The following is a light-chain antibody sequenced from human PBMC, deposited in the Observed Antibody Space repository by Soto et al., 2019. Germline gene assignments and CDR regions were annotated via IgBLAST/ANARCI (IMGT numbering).Light chain of an antibody. CDR3: QQYITFSRT. V-gene: IGKV1-5*01. CDR2: DAS. Sequence: DIQIKQSPSTLAAPVGNRVTITCRASQSISRSLAWYQQKPGKAPKLLIYDASSLERGVPSRFSGSGSGTEFTLTISILQPDEFATYCWQQYITFSRTFGQGTKVDIK. CDR1: QSISRS. J-gene: IGKJ1*01.